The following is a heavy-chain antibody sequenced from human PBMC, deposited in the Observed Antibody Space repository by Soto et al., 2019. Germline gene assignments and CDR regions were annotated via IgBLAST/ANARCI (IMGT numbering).Heavy chain of an antibody. CDR3: ARGHYSSGWPIDH. Sequence: SETLSLTCTVSGDSFSDYCWNWIRQVPGKGLEWIGFVFHSATTSYNPSLKTRVAISDDTSKKQFSLRLTSVTAADTAIYYCARGHYSSGWPIDHWGQGILVTVSS. J-gene: IGHJ4*02. CDR1: GDSFSDYC. D-gene: IGHD6-19*01. V-gene: IGHV4-59*01. CDR2: VFHSATT.